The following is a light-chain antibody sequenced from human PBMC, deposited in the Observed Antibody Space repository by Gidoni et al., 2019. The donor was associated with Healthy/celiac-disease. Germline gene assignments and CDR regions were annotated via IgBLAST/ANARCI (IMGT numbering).Light chain of an antibody. CDR3: QQYNNWPRT. J-gene: IGKJ2*01. CDR2: GAF. V-gene: IGKV3-15*01. CDR1: QSVSSN. Sequence: EIVVTQSPATLSVSPGERATLSCRASQSVSSNLAWYQQKPGQAPRLLIYGAFTRATGIPARFSGSGSGTDFTLTISSLQSEDFAIYYCQQYNNWPRTFXQXTKLEIK.